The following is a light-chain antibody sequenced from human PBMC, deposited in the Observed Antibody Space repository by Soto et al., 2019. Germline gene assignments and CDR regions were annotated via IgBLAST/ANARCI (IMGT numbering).Light chain of an antibody. CDR3: QQYNTWPFT. CDR2: GAS. J-gene: IGKJ3*01. Sequence: EIVMTQSPATLSVSPGERATLSYRASQGVSSNLAWYQQKPGQAPRLLIYGASTRATGIPARFSGSGSGTEFTLTINSLQSEDVAIYYCQQYNTWPFTFGPGTKVDIK. V-gene: IGKV3D-15*01. CDR1: QGVSSN.